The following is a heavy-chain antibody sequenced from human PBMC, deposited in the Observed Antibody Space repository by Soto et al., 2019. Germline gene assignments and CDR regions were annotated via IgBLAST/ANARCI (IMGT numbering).Heavy chain of an antibody. D-gene: IGHD2-15*01. CDR3: AKDLRLMDCSGGSCSDFFDI. CDR1: GFTFSSYA. J-gene: IGHJ3*02. V-gene: IGHV3-23*01. Sequence: GGSLRLSCAASGFTFSSYAMSWVRQAPGKGLEWVSAISGSGGSTYYADSVKGRFTISRDNSKNTLYLQMNSLRAEDTAVYYCAKDLRLMDCSGGSCSDFFDIWGQGTMVTVSS. CDR2: ISGSGGST.